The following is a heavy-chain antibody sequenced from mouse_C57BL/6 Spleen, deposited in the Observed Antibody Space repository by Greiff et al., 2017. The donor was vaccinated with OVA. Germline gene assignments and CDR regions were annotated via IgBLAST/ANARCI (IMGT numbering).Heavy chain of an antibody. Sequence: EVQLQQSGPELVKPGASVKISCKASGYTFTDYYMNWVKQSHGKSLEWIGDINPNNGGTSYNQKFKGKATLTVDKSSSTAYMELRSLTSEDSAVYYCARRGPYEDAMDYWGQGTSVTVSS. V-gene: IGHV1-26*01. J-gene: IGHJ4*01. D-gene: IGHD1-1*01. CDR3: ARRGPYEDAMDY. CDR2: INPNNGGT. CDR1: GYTFTDYY.